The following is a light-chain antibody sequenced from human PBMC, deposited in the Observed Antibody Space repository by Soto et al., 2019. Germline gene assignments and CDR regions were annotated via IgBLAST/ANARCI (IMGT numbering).Light chain of an antibody. V-gene: IGKV3-20*01. CDR2: GFS. J-gene: IGKJ5*01. Sequence: EIVFTQSPGTLPFSPVERASLSCMASQIVYVRQLAWYQHKPGQAPSLLMYGFSSRATGIPASFTGSGSGADFPPTLSRLEPEDFAVYYCQVYGPSPPITFGQGTRLETK. CDR1: QIVYVRQ. CDR3: QVYGPSPPIT.